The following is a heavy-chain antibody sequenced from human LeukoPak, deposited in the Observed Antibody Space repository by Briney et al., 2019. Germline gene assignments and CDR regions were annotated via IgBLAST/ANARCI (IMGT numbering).Heavy chain of an antibody. Sequence: GGSLRLSCAASGFTFSSYAMHWVRQAPGKGLEYVSAISSNGGSTYYANSVKGRFTISRDNPKNTLYLQMGSLRAEDMAVYYCAREVDPVHFDYWGQGTLVTVSS. D-gene: IGHD5-12*01. CDR3: AREVDPVHFDY. CDR1: GFTFSSYA. V-gene: IGHV3-64*01. J-gene: IGHJ4*02. CDR2: ISSNGGST.